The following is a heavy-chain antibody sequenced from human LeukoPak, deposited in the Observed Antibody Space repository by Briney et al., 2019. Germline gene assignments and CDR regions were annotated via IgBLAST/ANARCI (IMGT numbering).Heavy chain of an antibody. CDR1: GYSISSGYY. Sequence: SETLSLTCTVSGYSISSGYYWGWIRQPPGKGLEWIGSIYYSGSTYYNPSLKSRVTISVDTSKNQFSLKLSSVTAADTAVYYCARPRPGDYGDSDDAFDIWGQGTMVTVSS. D-gene: IGHD4-17*01. CDR3: ARPRPGDYGDSDDAFDI. V-gene: IGHV4-38-2*02. J-gene: IGHJ3*02. CDR2: IYYSGST.